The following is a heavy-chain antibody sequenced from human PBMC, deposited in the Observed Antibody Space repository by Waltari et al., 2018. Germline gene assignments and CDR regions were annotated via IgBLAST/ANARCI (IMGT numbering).Heavy chain of an antibody. CDR3: ARHILGMRELKPNWFDP. CDR1: GGSISSSSYY. D-gene: IGHD1-26*01. CDR2: IYYSGST. V-gene: IGHV4-39*01. J-gene: IGHJ5*02. Sequence: QLQLQESGPGLVKPSETLSLTCTVSGGSISSSSYYWGWIRQPPGKGLEWIGSIYYSGSTYYNPSLKSRVTISVDTSKNQFSLKLSSVTAADTAVYYCARHILGMRELKPNWFDPWGQGTLVTVSS.